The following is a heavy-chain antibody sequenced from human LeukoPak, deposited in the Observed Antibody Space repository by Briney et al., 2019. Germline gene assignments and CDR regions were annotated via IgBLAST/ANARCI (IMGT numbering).Heavy chain of an antibody. D-gene: IGHD3-16*01. CDR2: IDYLGRT. CDR3: ARPVWCSAIICTGPFDV. CDR1: GESFRHYY. V-gene: IGHV4-34*01. J-gene: IGHJ4*02. Sequence: PSETLSLTCAVYGESFRHYYWTWIRQTSAKGLEWIGEIDYLGRTSYNPSLKSRLTISVDTSKNQFSLRLSSITAADTAVYYCARPVWCSAIICTGPFDVWGQGTLVAVSS.